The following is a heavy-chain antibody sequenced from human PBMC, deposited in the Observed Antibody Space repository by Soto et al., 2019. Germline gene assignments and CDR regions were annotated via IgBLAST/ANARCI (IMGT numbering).Heavy chain of an antibody. CDR1: GFTFSSYS. CDR3: ARVYYGSGPMDV. J-gene: IGHJ6*03. Sequence: HPGGSLRLSCAASGFTFSSYSMNWVRQAPGKGLEWVSYISSSSSTIYYADSVKGRFTISRDNAKNSLYLQMNSLRAEDTAVYYCARVYYGSGPMDVWGKGTTVTVSS. CDR2: ISSSSSTI. V-gene: IGHV3-48*01. D-gene: IGHD3-10*01.